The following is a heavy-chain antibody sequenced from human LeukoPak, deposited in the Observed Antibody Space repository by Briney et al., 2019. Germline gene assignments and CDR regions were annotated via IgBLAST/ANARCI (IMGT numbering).Heavy chain of an antibody. J-gene: IGHJ5*02. Sequence: SETLSLTCTVSGGSISSGSHYWRWIRQPAGKGLEWIGRIYTSGSTNYNPSLKSRVTISVDTSKNRFSLKLSSVTAADTAVYYCARTKYYDFWSGYYPTSWGQGTLVTGSS. CDR3: ARTKYYDFWSGYYPTS. V-gene: IGHV4-61*02. CDR1: GGSISSGSHY. D-gene: IGHD3-3*01. CDR2: IYTSGST.